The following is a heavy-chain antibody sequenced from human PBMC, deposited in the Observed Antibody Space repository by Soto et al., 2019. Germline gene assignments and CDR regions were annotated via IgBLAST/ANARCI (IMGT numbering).Heavy chain of an antibody. CDR3: XRHGAVGAIYYYYGMDV. V-gene: IGHV5-51*01. D-gene: IGHD1-26*01. J-gene: IGHJ6*02. Sequence: GESLKISCKGSGYSFTIYWIGWVRQMPGKGLEWMGIIYPGDSDTRYSPSFQGQVTISADKSISTAYLQWSSLKASDTAMYYCXRHGAVGAIYYYYGMDVWGQGTTVTVSS. CDR2: IYPGDSDT. CDR1: GYSFTIYW.